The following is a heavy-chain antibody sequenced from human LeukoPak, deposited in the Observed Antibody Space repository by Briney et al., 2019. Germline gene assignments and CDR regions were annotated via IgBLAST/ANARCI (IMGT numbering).Heavy chain of an antibody. CDR2: INHSGST. V-gene: IGHV4-34*01. CDR3: ARGSLDRGVTF. J-gene: IGHJ4*02. Sequence: SETLSLTCTVSGGSISSYYWSWIRQPPGKGLEWIGEINHSGSTNYNPYLKSRVTISVDTSKNQFSLKLSSVTAADTAVYYCARGSLDRGVTFWGQGTLVSVSS. D-gene: IGHD3-10*01. CDR1: GGSISSYY.